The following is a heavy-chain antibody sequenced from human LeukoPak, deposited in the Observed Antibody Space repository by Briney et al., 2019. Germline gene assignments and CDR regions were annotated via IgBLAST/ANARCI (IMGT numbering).Heavy chain of an antibody. Sequence: SETLSLTCTVSGDSISSSTYYWGWIRQPPGKGLEWIGSIYYSGSTYYNPSLKSRVTISVDTSKNQFSLKLSSVTAADTAVYYCARLGYIASSVYYWGQGTLVTVSS. CDR1: GDSISSSTYY. CDR2: IYYSGST. J-gene: IGHJ4*02. D-gene: IGHD5-12*01. CDR3: ARLGYIASSVYY. V-gene: IGHV4-39*01.